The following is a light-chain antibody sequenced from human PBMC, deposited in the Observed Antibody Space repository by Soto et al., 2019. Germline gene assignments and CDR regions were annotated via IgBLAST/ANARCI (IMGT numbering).Light chain of an antibody. CDR3: QQYGTSPTWT. CDR2: GAS. Sequence: MVMTHSPSTLSVSPGSRFTIFFSSSQTVSSSYLAWYQQKPGQAPRLLIYGASSRATGIADRFRGSGSGTDFTLTISRLEPEDFSVYYCQQYGTSPTWTFGQGTKVDIK. J-gene: IGKJ1*01. V-gene: IGKV3-20*01. CDR1: QTVSSSY.